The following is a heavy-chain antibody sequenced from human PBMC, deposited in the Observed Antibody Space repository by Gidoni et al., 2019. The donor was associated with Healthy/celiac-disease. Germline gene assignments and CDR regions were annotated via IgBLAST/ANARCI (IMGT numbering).Heavy chain of an antibody. V-gene: IGHV4-34*01. CDR1: GGSFSGYS. D-gene: IGHD6-13*01. Sequence: QVQLQQWGAGLLKPSETLSLTCAVYGGSFSGYSWSWIRQPPGKGLEWIGEINHSGSTNYNPSLKSRVTISVDTSKNQFSLKLSSVTAADTAVYYCAGRSSWYSDYWGQGTLVTVSS. CDR2: INHSGST. J-gene: IGHJ4*02. CDR3: AGRSSWYSDY.